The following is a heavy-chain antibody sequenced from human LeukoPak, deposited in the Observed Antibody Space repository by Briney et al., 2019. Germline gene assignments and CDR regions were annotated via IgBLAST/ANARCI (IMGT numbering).Heavy chain of an antibody. J-gene: IGHJ4*02. CDR3: ARGAATGPTLGLDY. CDR1: GFTVSSNY. Sequence: PGGSLRLSCAASGFTVSSNYMSWVRQAPGKGLEWVSVIYTGGTPYYADSVKGRFTISRDISKNTVYLRMNSLRVEDTAVYFCARGAATGPTLGLDYWGQGTLVTVSS. D-gene: IGHD6-13*01. CDR2: IYTGGTP. V-gene: IGHV3-53*01.